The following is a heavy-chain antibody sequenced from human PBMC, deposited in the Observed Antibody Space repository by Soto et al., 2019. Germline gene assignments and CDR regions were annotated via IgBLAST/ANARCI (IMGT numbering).Heavy chain of an antibody. CDR1: GGSISSGGYY. J-gene: IGHJ4*02. D-gene: IGHD6-13*01. V-gene: IGHV4-31*03. Sequence: QVQLQESGPGLVKPSQILSLTCTVSGGSISSGGYYWSWIRQHPGKGLEWIGYIYYSGSTYYNSSLKSRVTISVVTSKKQFSLKLSSVTAADTAVYYCARVARSIAAAGTHFDYWGQGTLVTVSS. CDR2: IYYSGST. CDR3: ARVARSIAAAGTHFDY.